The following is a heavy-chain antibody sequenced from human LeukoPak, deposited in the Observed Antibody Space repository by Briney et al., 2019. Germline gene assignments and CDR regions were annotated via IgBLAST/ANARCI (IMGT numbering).Heavy chain of an antibody. J-gene: IGHJ4*02. V-gene: IGHV4-30-4*01. CDR1: GGSISSGDYY. CDR3: ARVLWRDTVTDFDY. D-gene: IGHD4-17*01. CDR2: IYYSGST. Sequence: SQTLSLTCTVSGGSISSGDYYWSWVRQPPGKGLEWFGYIYYSGSTYYNPSLKSRVTISVDTSKNQFSLKLSSVTAADTAVYYCARVLWRDTVTDFDYWGQGTLVTVSS.